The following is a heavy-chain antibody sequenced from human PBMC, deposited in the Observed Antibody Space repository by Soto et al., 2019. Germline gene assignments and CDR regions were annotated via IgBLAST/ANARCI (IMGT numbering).Heavy chain of an antibody. CDR1: GFTFSSYV. D-gene: IGHD1-1*01. CDR3: ATDRVWPQLKPNWFDP. J-gene: IGHJ5*02. V-gene: IGHV3-30*03. Sequence: PGGSLRRSCAASGFTFSSYVMHGVRQAPGKGLGWVAVISYDGSNKYYGDSVKGRFTISSDNSKNTLYLQMNSLRAEDTAVYYCATDRVWPQLKPNWFDPWGQGTMVSVSS. CDR2: ISYDGSNK.